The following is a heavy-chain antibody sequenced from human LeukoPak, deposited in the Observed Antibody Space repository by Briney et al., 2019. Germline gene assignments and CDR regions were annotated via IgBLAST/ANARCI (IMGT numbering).Heavy chain of an antibody. Sequence: GGSLRLSCAASGFTFSSYSMSWVRQAPGKGLEWVSSISGSGGRIDYADSVKGRFTISRDNSKNTLSLQMNGLTAEDTAVYYCAKNPRLEGWIYFDSWGQGILVTVSS. CDR1: GFTFSSYS. D-gene: IGHD1-1*01. CDR2: ISGSGGRI. V-gene: IGHV3-23*01. CDR3: AKNPRLEGWIYFDS. J-gene: IGHJ4*02.